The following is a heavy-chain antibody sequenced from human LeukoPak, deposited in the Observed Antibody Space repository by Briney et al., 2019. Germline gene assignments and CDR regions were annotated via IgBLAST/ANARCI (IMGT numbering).Heavy chain of an antibody. CDR3: AILTVTTAY. V-gene: IGHV3-23*01. Sequence: GGSLRLSCAASGFTLNTYSMSWVRQAPGKGLEWVSAISGSGGSTYYADSVKGRFTISRDNSKNTLYLQMNSLRAEDTAVYYCAILTVTTAYWGQGTLVTVSS. CDR1: GFTLNTYS. D-gene: IGHD4-17*01. J-gene: IGHJ4*02. CDR2: ISGSGGST.